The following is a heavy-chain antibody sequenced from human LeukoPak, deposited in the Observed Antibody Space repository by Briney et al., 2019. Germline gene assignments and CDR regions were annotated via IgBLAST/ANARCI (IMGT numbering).Heavy chain of an antibody. CDR3: TMGWRGTYYDPASY. Sequence: GESLKISCQGSGYTFTTNWIGWVRQLPGKGLEWMAIIHPADSDTRYSPSFQGQVSISVDNSISTAYLQWGSLKASDTAMYYCTMGWRGTYYDPASYWSQGALIIVSS. CDR1: GYTFTTNW. CDR2: IHPADSDT. V-gene: IGHV5-51*01. D-gene: IGHD1-26*01. J-gene: IGHJ4*02.